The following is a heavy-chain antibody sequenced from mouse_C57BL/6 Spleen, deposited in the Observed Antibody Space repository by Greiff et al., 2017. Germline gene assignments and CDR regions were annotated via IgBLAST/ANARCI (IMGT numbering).Heavy chain of an antibody. CDR1: GFTFSDYG. D-gene: IGHD4-1*01. CDR3: ARDWEDYAMDY. CDR2: ISSGSSTI. J-gene: IGHJ4*01. V-gene: IGHV5-17*01. Sequence: EVKLMESGGGLVKPGGSLKLSCAASGFTFSDYGMHWVRQAPEKGLEWVAYISSGSSTIYYADTVKGRFTISRDNAKNTLFLQMTSLRSEETAMYYCARDWEDYAMDYWGQGTSVTVSS.